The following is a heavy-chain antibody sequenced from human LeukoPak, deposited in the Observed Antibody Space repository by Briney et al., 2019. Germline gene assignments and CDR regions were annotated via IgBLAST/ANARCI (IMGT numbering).Heavy chain of an antibody. V-gene: IGHV4-59*01. Sequence: SETLSLTCTVSGGSISSYYWSWIRQPPGKGLEWIGYFYYSGSTNYNPSLKSRVTISVDTSKNQFSLKLNSVTAADTAVYYCARYYYGMDVWGQGTTVTVSS. CDR2: FYYSGST. CDR3: ARYYYGMDV. J-gene: IGHJ6*02. CDR1: GGSISSYY.